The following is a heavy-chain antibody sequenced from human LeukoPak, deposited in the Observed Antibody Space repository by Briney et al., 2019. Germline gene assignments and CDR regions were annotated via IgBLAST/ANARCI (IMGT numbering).Heavy chain of an antibody. D-gene: IGHD1-26*01. CDR3: TKVEWELPRN. J-gene: IGHJ4*02. V-gene: IGHV3-49*04. CDR1: GFTFGDYA. Sequence: GGSLRLSCTASGFTFGDYAMSWVRQAPGKGLEWVGFIRSKAYGGTTEYDASAKGRFTISRDDSKSIAYQQMNSLKTEDTAVYYCTKVEWELPRNWGQGTLVTVSS. CDR2: IRSKAYGGTT.